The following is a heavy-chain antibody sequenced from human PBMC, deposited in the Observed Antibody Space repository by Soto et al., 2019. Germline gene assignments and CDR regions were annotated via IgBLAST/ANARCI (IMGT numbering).Heavy chain of an antibody. J-gene: IGHJ4*02. V-gene: IGHV4-39*01. CDR2: IYYSGSI. CDR1: GGSISSSSYY. D-gene: IGHD5-18*01. Sequence: PSETLSLTCTVSGGSISSSSYYWGWIRQPPGKGLEWIGSIYYSGSIYYNPSLKSRVTISVDTSKNQFSLKLSSVTAADTAVYYCARGDVDTAMAPLDYWGQGTLVTVSS. CDR3: ARGDVDTAMAPLDY.